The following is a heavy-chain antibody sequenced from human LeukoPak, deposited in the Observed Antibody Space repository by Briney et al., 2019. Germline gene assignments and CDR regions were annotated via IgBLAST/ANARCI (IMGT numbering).Heavy chain of an antibody. CDR2: VHYDGRT. D-gene: IGHD6-19*01. J-gene: IGHJ5*02. V-gene: IGHV4-39*07. Sequence: SETLSLTCTVSGGPISGSVTWGWVRQPPGKGLEWIGNVHYDGRTAPNPSLKSRVAMSLDTSTNQFSLKLNSVTATDTALYYCARVVTAAGLDLWGRGILVTISS. CDR1: GGPISGSVT. CDR3: ARVVTAAGLDL.